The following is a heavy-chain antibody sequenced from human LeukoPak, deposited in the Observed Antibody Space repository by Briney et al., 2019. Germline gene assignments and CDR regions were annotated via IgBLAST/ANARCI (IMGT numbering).Heavy chain of an antibody. CDR2: ISGSGGST. J-gene: IGHJ5*02. V-gene: IGHV3-23*01. CDR1: GFTFSSYA. D-gene: IGHD3-10*01. CDR3: ARPLMYYYGSETYFWSDP. Sequence: QSGGSLRLSCAASGFTFSSYAMSWIRQAPGKGLEWVSAISGSGGSTYYADSVKGRFTISRDNSKNTLYLQMNSLRAEDTAVYYCARPLMYYYGSETYFWSDPWGQGTLVTVSS.